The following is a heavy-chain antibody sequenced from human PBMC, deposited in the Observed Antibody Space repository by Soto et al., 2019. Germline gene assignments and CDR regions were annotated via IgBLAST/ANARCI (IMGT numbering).Heavy chain of an antibody. V-gene: IGHV3-21*01. D-gene: IGHD2-2*01. Sequence: GGSLRLSXAASGFTFSSYSMNWVRQAPGKGLEWVSSISSSSSYIYYADSVKGRFTISRDNAKNSLYLQMNSLRAEDTAVYYCARDQTRYCSSTSCYPTDYYYGMDVWGQGTKVTVS. CDR3: ARDQTRYCSSTSCYPTDYYYGMDV. CDR2: ISSSSSYI. CDR1: GFTFSSYS. J-gene: IGHJ6*02.